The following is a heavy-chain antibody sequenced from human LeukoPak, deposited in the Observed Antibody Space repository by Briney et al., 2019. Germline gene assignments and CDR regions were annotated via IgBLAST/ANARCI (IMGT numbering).Heavy chain of an antibody. CDR2: IIPGNGST. V-gene: IGHV1-46*01. D-gene: IGHD3-16*01. J-gene: IGHJ4*02. CDR1: GYTFTSYW. Sequence: ASVKVSCKASGYTFTSYWMHWVRQAPGQGLEWMGKIIPGNGSTTYSQKFQGRVTMTRDTSTTTVYLELSSLRSEDTAVYYCARDPIGGPVDYWGQGTQVTVSS. CDR3: ARDPIGGPVDY.